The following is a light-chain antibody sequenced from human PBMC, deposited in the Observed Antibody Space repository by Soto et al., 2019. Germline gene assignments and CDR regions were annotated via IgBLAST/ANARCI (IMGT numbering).Light chain of an antibody. J-gene: IGKJ4*01. CDR3: QQYNVWPLT. CDR2: AAS. CDR1: QSVGSN. V-gene: IGKV3-15*01. Sequence: EIVMTQSAATLSVSPGERATLSCRPSQSVGSNLAWYQQKPGQAPRLLICAASTRATGIPARFSGSGSGTEFTLTISSLQSEDFAIYYCQQYNVWPLTFGGGTKVDIK.